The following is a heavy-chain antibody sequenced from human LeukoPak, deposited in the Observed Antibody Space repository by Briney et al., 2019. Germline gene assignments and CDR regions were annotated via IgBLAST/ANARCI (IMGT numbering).Heavy chain of an antibody. Sequence: PSETLSLTCTVSGGSISSYYWSWIRQPPGKGLEWIGYIYYSGSTNYNPSLKSRVTISVDTSKNQFSLKLSSVTAADTAVYYCAREAVAGISDYWGQGTLVTVSS. D-gene: IGHD6-19*01. CDR2: IYYSGST. CDR1: GGSISSYY. CDR3: AREAVAGISDY. J-gene: IGHJ4*02. V-gene: IGHV4-59*01.